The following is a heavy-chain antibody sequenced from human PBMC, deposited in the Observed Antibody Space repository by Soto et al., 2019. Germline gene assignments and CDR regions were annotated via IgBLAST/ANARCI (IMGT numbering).Heavy chain of an antibody. CDR1: GFKFNSYG. Sequence: PVGSLRLSCAASGFKFNSYGVNWVRQAPGKGLEWVSSISSSSSYIYYADSVKGRFTISRDNAKNSLYLQMNSLRAEDTAVYYCARDWTVYCSGGSCYDPFDYWGQGTLVTVSS. V-gene: IGHV3-21*01. D-gene: IGHD2-15*01. CDR2: ISSSSSYI. J-gene: IGHJ4*02. CDR3: ARDWTVYCSGGSCYDPFDY.